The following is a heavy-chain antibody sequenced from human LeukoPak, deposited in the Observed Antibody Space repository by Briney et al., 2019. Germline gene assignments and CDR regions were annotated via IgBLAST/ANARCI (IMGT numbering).Heavy chain of an antibody. CDR2: INHSGST. V-gene: IGHV4-34*01. J-gene: IGHJ4*02. CDR3: ARLQREDYYDSSGYYYLSFDY. D-gene: IGHD3-22*01. CDR1: GGSFSGYY. Sequence: PSETLSLTCAVYGGSFSGYYWSWIRQPPGKGLEWIGEINHSGSTNYNPSLKSRVTISVDTSKNQFSLKLSSVTAADTAVYYCARLQREDYYDSSGYYYLSFDYWGQGTLVTVSS.